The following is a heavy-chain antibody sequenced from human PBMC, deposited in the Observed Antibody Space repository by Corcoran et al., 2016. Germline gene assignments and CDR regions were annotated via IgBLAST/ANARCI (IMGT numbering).Heavy chain of an antibody. D-gene: IGHD6-19*01. CDR2: IHGSGST. J-gene: IGHJ4*02. V-gene: IGHV4-4*07. Sequence: QVQMQESGPGLVKPSETLSLTCTVSGDSIRDYYWSWIRQPAGKGLDWIGRIHGSGSTNYNPSLRSRVTMSVDTSNNQFSLNLNSVTAADTAVYYGARGGSSGWHYWGQGILVTVSS. CDR1: GDSIRDYY. CDR3: ARGGSSGWHY.